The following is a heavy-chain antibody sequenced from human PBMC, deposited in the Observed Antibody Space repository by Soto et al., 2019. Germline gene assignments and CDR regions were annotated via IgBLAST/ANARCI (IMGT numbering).Heavy chain of an antibody. CDR2: IYDSGSP. CDR1: GGSNSVYY. Sequence: SETLSLTCTISGGSNSVYYWSWIRQPPGQALEWIGYIYDSGSPYHNPSLRSRVIISADTSKNQISLKLTAATAADTAVYYCARGVGSSPPRYWGRGTLVTVSS. V-gene: IGHV4-59*01. D-gene: IGHD1-26*01. CDR3: ARGVGSSPPRY. J-gene: IGHJ4*02.